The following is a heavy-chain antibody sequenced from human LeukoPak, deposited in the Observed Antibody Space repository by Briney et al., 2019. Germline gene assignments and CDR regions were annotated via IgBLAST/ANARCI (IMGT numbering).Heavy chain of an antibody. CDR3: ASPGGRRTNAFDI. CDR1: GGSFSGYY. CDR2: VYYTGST. V-gene: IGHV4-34*01. Sequence: SETLSLTCAVYGGSFSGYYWSWIRQPPGKGLEWIGSVYYTGSTYYTPSLKSRVTISVDTSKNQFSLKLSSVTAADTAVYYCASPGGRRTNAFDIWGQGTMVTVSS. J-gene: IGHJ3*02. D-gene: IGHD1-1*01.